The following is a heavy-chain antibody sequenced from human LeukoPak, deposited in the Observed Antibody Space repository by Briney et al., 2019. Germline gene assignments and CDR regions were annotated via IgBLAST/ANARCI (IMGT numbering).Heavy chain of an antibody. CDR1: GYTFTSYG. CDR2: INPSGGST. V-gene: IGHV1-46*01. J-gene: IGHJ5*02. CDR3: ARDSSGWYWFDP. D-gene: IGHD6-19*01. Sequence: GASVKVSCKASGYTFTSYGISWVRQAPGQGLEWMGIINPSGGSTSYAQKFQGRVTMTRDTSTSTVYVGLSSLRSDDTAVYYCARDSSGWYWFDPWGQGTLVTVSS.